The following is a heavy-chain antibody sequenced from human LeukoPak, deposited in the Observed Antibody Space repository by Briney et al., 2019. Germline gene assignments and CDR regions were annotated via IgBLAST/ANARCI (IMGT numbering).Heavy chain of an antibody. CDR3: ARGTRYCSGGSCYSFAVKHGVYFDY. CDR1: GGSISSSSYY. V-gene: IGHV4-39*07. D-gene: IGHD2-15*01. CDR2: IYYSGST. Sequence: SETLSLTCTVSGGSISSSSYYWGWIRQPPGKGLEWIGSIYYSGSTYYNPSLKSRVTISVDTSKNQFSLKLSSVTAADTAVYYCARGTRYCSGGSCYSFAVKHGVYFDYWGQGTLVTVSS. J-gene: IGHJ4*02.